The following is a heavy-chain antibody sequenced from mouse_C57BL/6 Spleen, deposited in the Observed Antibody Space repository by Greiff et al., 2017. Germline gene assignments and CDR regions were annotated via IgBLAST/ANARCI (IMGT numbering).Heavy chain of an antibody. Sequence: VQLQQPGAELVKPGASVKLSYKASGYTFTSYWMQWVKQRPGQGLEWIGEIDPSDSYTNYNQKFKGKATLTVDTSSSTAYMQLSSLTSEDSAVYYCARNYGSPLGYWGQGTTLTVSS. J-gene: IGHJ2*01. CDR3: ARNYGSPLGY. CDR2: IDPSDSYT. D-gene: IGHD1-1*01. V-gene: IGHV1-50*01. CDR1: GYTFTSYW.